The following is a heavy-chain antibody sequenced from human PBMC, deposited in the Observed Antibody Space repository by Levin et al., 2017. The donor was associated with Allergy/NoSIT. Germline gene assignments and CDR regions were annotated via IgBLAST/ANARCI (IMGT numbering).Heavy chain of an antibody. D-gene: IGHD6-13*01. CDR2: IKSKTDGGTI. V-gene: IGHV3-15*07. CDR3: TTLQLVWPDS. J-gene: IGHJ4*02. Sequence: GGSLRLSCAASGFAFTNAWMNWVRQAPGKGLEWVGHIKSKTDGGTIDYAAPVKGRFTISRDDSKSTLYLQMNSLKTEDTAVYYCTTLQLVWPDSWGQGTLVSVSS. CDR1: GFAFTNAW.